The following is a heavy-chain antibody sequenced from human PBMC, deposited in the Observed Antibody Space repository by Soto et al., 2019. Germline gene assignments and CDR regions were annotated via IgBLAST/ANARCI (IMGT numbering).Heavy chain of an antibody. CDR1: GDTFSFYT. D-gene: IGHD4-17*01. Sequence: GASVKVSCKDSGDTFSFYTINWVRQAPGLGLEWMGRVNPILRMSNYAQKFQGRVTMIADWSKNQFSLKLSSVTAADTAVYYCAKEPNGDFVAFFAPGAQGPLVPVPP. CDR3: AKEPNGDFVAFFAP. V-gene: IGHV1-69*04. CDR2: VNPILRMS. J-gene: IGHJ5*02.